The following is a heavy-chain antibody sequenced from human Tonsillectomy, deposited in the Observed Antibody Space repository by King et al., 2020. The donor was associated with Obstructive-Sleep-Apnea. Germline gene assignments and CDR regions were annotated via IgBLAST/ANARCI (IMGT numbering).Heavy chain of an antibody. CDR2: IYYSGST. CDR3: ARRVVVTFGDWFDP. V-gene: IGHV4-31*03. CDR1: GGSISSGGYY. Sequence: PLQESGPGLVKPSQTLSLTCTVSGGSISSGGYYWSWIRQHPGKGLEWIGYIYYSGSTYYNPSLKSRITISVDTSKSQFSLKLSSVTAADTAVYYCARRVVVTFGDWFDPWGQGTLVTVSS. D-gene: IGHD2-21*02. J-gene: IGHJ5*02.